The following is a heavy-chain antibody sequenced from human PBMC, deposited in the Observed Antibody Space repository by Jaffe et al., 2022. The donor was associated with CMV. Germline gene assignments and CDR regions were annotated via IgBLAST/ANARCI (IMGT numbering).Heavy chain of an antibody. J-gene: IGHJ4*02. V-gene: IGHV1-2*02. CDR1: GYTFTDSY. CDR2: INPKSGGT. Sequence: QVQLVQSGAEVKKPGASVKVSCKASGYTFTDSYMHWVRQAPGPGLEWMGWINPKSGGTNYAQKFRGRVTMSRDTSISTAYMELSSLTSDDAAIYYCARGGDNTNQYDSSGYFPFDNWGQGTPVTVSS. CDR3: ARGGDNTNQYDSSGYFPFDN. D-gene: IGHD3-22*01.